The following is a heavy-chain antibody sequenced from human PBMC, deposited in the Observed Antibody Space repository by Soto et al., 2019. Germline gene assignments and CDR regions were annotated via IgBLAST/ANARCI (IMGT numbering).Heavy chain of an antibody. V-gene: IGHV3-30*03. CDR1: GFSFSSYV. CDR2: ISYDGLNK. J-gene: IGHJ3*02. Sequence: QMHLVESGGGVVQPGKSQRLSCVGFGFSFSSYVMHWFRQTPGKGPEWVAAISYDGLNKYYADFVKGRLTVSRDNFNNMVYLEMNSLRVEDTTIYYCVRGRDGLNIWGAFDMWGRGTMVTGSS. D-gene: IGHD3-16*01. CDR3: VRGRDGLNIWGAFDM.